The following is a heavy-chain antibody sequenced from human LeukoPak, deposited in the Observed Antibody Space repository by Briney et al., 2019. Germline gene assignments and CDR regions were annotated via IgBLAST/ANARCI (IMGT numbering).Heavy chain of an antibody. V-gene: IGHV4-34*01. J-gene: IGHJ5*02. Sequence: SETLSLTCAVYGGSFSGYYWSWIRQPPGKGLEWIGEINHSGSTNYNPSLKSRVTISVDTSKNQFSLKLSSVTAADTAVYYCARYIALAGTRPGSWFDPWGQGTLVTVSS. CDR3: ARYIALAGTRPGSWFDP. CDR1: GGSFSGYY. D-gene: IGHD6-19*01. CDR2: INHSGST.